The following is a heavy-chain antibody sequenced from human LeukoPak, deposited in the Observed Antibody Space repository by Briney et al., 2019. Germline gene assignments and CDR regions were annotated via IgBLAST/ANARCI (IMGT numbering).Heavy chain of an antibody. CDR2: MNHSGST. CDR3: ARAGSVTLFDY. CDR1: GGSFSGYY. J-gene: IGHJ4*02. D-gene: IGHD4-11*01. Sequence: SETLSLTCAVYGGSFSGYYWSWIRQPPGKGLEWIGEMNHSGSTNHNPSLKSRVTISVNTSKNQFSLKLSSVPAAHPAVYYRARAGSVTLFDYWGQGTLVTVSS. V-gene: IGHV4-34*01.